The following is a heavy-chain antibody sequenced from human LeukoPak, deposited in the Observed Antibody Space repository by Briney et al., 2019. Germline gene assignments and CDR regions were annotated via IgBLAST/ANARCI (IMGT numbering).Heavy chain of an antibody. CDR3: AKDPYYDFWSGISTGDYMDV. Sequence: PGGSLRLSCAASGFTFSSYSMNWVRQAPGKGLEWVSAISGSGGSTYYADSVKGRFTISRDNSKDTLYLQMNSLRAEDTAVYYCAKDPYYDFWSGISTGDYMDVWGKGTTVTVSS. V-gene: IGHV3-23*01. CDR1: GFTFSSYS. D-gene: IGHD3-3*01. J-gene: IGHJ6*03. CDR2: ISGSGGST.